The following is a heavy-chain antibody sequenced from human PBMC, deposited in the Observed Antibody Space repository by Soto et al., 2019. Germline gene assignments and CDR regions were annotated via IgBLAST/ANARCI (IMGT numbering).Heavy chain of an antibody. V-gene: IGHV4-34*09. CDR1: GGSFSGYY. CDR3: ARVRKTGQLARTYYFDY. D-gene: IGHD6-13*01. Sequence: SETLSLTCAVYGGSFSGYYWSWIRQPPGKGLEWIGEINHSGSTNYNPSLKSRVTISADTSKNQFSLKLSSVTAADTAVYYCARVRKTGQLARTYYFDYWGQGTLVTVSS. J-gene: IGHJ4*02. CDR2: INHSGST.